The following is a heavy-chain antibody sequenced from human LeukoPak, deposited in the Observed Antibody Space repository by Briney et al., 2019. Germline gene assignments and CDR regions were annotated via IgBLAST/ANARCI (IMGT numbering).Heavy chain of an antibody. CDR1: GYTFTDYY. J-gene: IGHJ4*02. V-gene: IGHV1-2*02. D-gene: IGHD6-19*01. CDR3: ASGINYNSGWYGSFDS. Sequence: ASVKVSCKASGYTFTDYYMHWVRQAPGQGLEWIGWINPNTGGTNYPQKFEGRVTMTRDTSISTAYMELTRLRCDDTAVYYCASGINYNSGWYGSFDSWGQGALVTVSS. CDR2: INPNTGGT.